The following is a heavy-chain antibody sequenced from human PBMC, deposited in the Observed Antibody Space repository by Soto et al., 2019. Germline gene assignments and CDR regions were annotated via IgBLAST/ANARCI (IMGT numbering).Heavy chain of an antibody. CDR1: GYTFTSYD. J-gene: IGHJ6*03. CDR2: MNPNSGNT. D-gene: IGHD3-3*01. V-gene: IGHV1-8*01. CDR3: AREYDFWSGSLGDYYYYMDV. Sequence: ASVKVSCKASGYTFTSYDINWVRQATGQGLEWMGWMNPNSGNTGYAQKFQGRVTMTRNTSISTAYMELSSLRSEDTAVYYCAREYDFWSGSLGDYYYYMDVWGKGTTVTVSS.